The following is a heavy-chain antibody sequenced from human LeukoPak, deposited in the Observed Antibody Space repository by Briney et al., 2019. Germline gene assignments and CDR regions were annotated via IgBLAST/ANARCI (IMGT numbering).Heavy chain of an antibody. V-gene: IGHV1-2*02. CDR3: ARVPGDYYDSSGYYYFDY. D-gene: IGHD3-22*01. CDR1: GYTFTGYY. Sequence: ASVKVSCKASGYTFTGYYMHWVRQAPGQGLEWMGWINPNSGGTNYAQKSQGRVTMTRDTSISTAYMELSRLRSDDTAVYYCARVPGDYYDSSGYYYFDYWGQGTLVTVSS. CDR2: INPNSGGT. J-gene: IGHJ4*02.